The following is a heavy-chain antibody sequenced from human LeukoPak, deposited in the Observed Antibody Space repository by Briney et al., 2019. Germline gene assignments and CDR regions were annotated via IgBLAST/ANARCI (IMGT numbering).Heavy chain of an antibody. D-gene: IGHD5-18*01. CDR2: IYYSGST. Sequence: PSETLSLTCAVYGGSLNGHYWSWIRQHPGKGLEWIGYIYYSGSTYYNPSLKSRVTISVDTSKNQFSLKLSSVTAADTAVYYCAKGERGYSYGLFDYWGQGTLVTVSS. CDR1: GGSLNGHY. V-gene: IGHV4-31*11. J-gene: IGHJ4*02. CDR3: AKGERGYSYGLFDY.